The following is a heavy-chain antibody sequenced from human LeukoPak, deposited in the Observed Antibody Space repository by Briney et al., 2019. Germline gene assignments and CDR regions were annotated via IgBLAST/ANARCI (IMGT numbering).Heavy chain of an antibody. D-gene: IGHD6-13*01. CDR1: GFTFSSYG. Sequence: PGGSLRLSCAASGFTFSSYGMHWVRQAPGKGLEWVAVISYDGSNKYYADSVKGRFTISRDNAKNSLYLQMNSLRAEDTAVYYCARALGSSWYREAYYFDYWGQGTLVTVSS. V-gene: IGHV3-30*03. J-gene: IGHJ4*02. CDR3: ARALGSSWYREAYYFDY. CDR2: ISYDGSNK.